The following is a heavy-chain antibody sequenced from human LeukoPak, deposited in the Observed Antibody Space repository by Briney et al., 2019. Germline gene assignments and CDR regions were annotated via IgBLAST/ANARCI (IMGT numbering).Heavy chain of an antibody. CDR1: GYTLTELS. J-gene: IGHJ5*02. D-gene: IGHD5-24*01. V-gene: IGHV1-24*01. Sequence: GASVKVSCKVSGYTLTELSMHWVRQAPGKGLEWMGGFDPEDGETIYAQKSQGRVTMTDDTSTDTAYMELSSLRSEDTAVYYCATGPQLWRQDGWFDPWGQGTLVTVSS. CDR3: ATGPQLWRQDGWFDP. CDR2: FDPEDGET.